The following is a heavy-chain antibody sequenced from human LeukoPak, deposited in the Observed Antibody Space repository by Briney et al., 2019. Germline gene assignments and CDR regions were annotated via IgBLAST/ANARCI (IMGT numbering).Heavy chain of an antibody. CDR3: TKDSGRDGYWFDP. J-gene: IGHJ5*02. CDR2: ISGSGGST. V-gene: IGHV3-23*01. CDR1: GFTFSNYA. D-gene: IGHD5-24*01. Sequence: GGSLRLSCTASGFTFSNYAMSWVRQAPGKGLEWVSSISGSGGSTFSADSVKGRFTISRDNSKNTLYLQMNSLRAEDTAVYYCTKDSGRDGYWFDPWGQGTLVTVSS.